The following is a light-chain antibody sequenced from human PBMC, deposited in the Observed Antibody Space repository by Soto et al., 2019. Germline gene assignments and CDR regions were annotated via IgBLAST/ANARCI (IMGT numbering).Light chain of an antibody. V-gene: IGKV1-5*01. CDR3: QQYENYWT. CDR1: QSISSW. Sequence: DIQMTQSPSTLSATAGDRVTITCRASQSISSWLAWYQHKPGKAPKLLIYDASNLYSGVPSRFSGSGSGTEFSLTISNLQPDDCATYYCQQYENYWTFGQGTKVDIK. CDR2: DAS. J-gene: IGKJ1*01.